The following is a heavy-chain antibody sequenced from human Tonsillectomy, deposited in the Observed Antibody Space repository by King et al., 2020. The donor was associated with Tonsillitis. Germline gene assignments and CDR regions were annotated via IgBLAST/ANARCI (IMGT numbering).Heavy chain of an antibody. V-gene: IGHV4-31*03. D-gene: IGHD3-10*01. J-gene: IGHJ4*02. CDR3: ARGVRGPNFDY. CDR2: IYYSGST. CDR1: GGSLSRGGYY. Sequence: VQLQESGPGLVKPSQTLSLTCTVSGGSLSRGGYYWSWIRQHPGKGLEWIGYIYYSGSTYYNPSLKSRVTISVDKSKNQFSLKLSSVTAADTAVYYCARGVRGPNFDYWGQGTLVTVSS.